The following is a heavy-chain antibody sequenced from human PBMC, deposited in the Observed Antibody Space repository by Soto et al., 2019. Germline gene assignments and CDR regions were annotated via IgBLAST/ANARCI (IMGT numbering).Heavy chain of an antibody. D-gene: IGHD1-26*01. Sequence: QLVQSGVEVKKPGASVRVSCKASGYTFINYGISWVRQAPGQGLGWMGWVSGYDGRTNYAQRFQGRGTKATDTATNTANMELASLTSDDTAAYYCARYWEDIRYINCFDPWGQGTLVTVSS. J-gene: IGHJ5*02. CDR2: VSGYDGRT. CDR3: ARYWEDIRYINCFDP. V-gene: IGHV1-18*01. CDR1: GYTFINYG.